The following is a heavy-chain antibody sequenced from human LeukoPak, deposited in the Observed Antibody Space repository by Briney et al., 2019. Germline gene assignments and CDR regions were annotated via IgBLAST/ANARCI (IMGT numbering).Heavy chain of an antibody. J-gene: IGHJ4*02. CDR1: GFTFSSNY. CDR3: ARDPDQYDSSGYGGFDY. D-gene: IGHD3-22*01. Sequence: PGGSLRLSCAASGFTFSSNYMSWVRQALGKGLEWVSVIYSGGSTYYADSVKGRFTISRDNSKNTLYLQMNSLRAEDTAVYYCARDPDQYDSSGYGGFDYWGQGTLVTVSS. V-gene: IGHV3-53*05. CDR2: IYSGGST.